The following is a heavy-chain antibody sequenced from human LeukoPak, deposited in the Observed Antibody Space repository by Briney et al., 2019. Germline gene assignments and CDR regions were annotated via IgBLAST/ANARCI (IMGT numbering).Heavy chain of an antibody. D-gene: IGHD1-20*01. Sequence: GGSLRLSCVASGFTFSSNWMSWVRQSPGKGLEWVANINPDGSAKYYVDSVKGRFTISRDNAKNSLYLQMNSLRAEDTAVYYCARDGLDITGTTPRGYYYYGMDVWGQGTTVTVSS. CDR3: ARDGLDITGTTPRGYYYYGMDV. J-gene: IGHJ6*02. CDR1: GFTFSSNW. CDR2: INPDGSAK. V-gene: IGHV3-7*03.